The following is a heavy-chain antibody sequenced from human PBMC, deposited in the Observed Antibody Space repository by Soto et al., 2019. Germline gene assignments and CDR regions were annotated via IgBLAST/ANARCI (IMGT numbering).Heavy chain of an antibody. CDR3: ARDFTQVGPLAF. V-gene: IGHV3-33*01. Sequence: GGSLRLSCAASGFIFSSFALLWVRQAPGKGLEGVAVIRYDGTEKYNGDPVKGRFTTSRDNSKNTVYLQMTTLKAEDTAVYYCARDFTQVGPLAFWGKGTLAPV. CDR1: GFIFSSFA. CDR2: IRYDGTEK. J-gene: IGHJ4*02. D-gene: IGHD1-26*01.